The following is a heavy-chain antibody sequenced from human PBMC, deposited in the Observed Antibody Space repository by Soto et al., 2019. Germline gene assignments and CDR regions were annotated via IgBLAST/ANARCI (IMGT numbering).Heavy chain of an antibody. D-gene: IGHD2-21*02. Sequence: EVKLVESGGGLVQPGRSLRLSCAASGFTFDDYAMHWVRQAPGKGLEWVSGISRNSGSIGYADSVKGRFIISREDAKNSLYLQMNSLRAEDTAVYYCARGGDPRSSYYYGMDVWGQGTTVTVSS. CDR1: GFTFDDYA. CDR2: ISRNSGSI. J-gene: IGHJ6*02. CDR3: ARGGDPRSSYYYGMDV. V-gene: IGHV3-9*01.